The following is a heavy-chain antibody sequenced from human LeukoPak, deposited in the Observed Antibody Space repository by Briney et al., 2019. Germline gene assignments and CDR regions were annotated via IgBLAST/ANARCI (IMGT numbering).Heavy chain of an antibody. V-gene: IGHV3-11*04. D-gene: IGHD6-13*01. CDR2: ISRSGSTK. CDR1: GFTFSDYN. CDR3: AREWMGYSSSRRYYYYYMDV. J-gene: IGHJ6*03. Sequence: GGSLRLSCAASGFTFSDYNMRWIRQAPGKGLEWVSSISRSGSTKYYADSVKGRFTISRDNAKNSLYLQMNSLRAEDTALYYCAREWMGYSSSRRYYYYYMDVWGKGTTVTVSS.